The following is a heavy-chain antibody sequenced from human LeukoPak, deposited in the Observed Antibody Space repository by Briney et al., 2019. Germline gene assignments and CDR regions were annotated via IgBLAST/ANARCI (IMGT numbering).Heavy chain of an antibody. CDR1: GFTFSSYE. V-gene: IGHV3-48*03. Sequence: GGSLRLSCAASGFTFSSYEMNWVRQAPGKGLEWVSYISSSGSTIYYADSVKGRFTISRDNAKNSLYLQMNSLRAEDTAVYYSARAPGGYYYEGDYWGQGTLVTVSS. CDR2: ISSSGSTI. D-gene: IGHD3-22*01. CDR3: ARAPGGYYYEGDY. J-gene: IGHJ4*02.